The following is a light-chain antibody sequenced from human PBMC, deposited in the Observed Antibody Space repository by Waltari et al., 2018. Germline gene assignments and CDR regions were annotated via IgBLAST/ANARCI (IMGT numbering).Light chain of an antibody. CDR1: QSISSNY. Sequence: ESVLTQSPDTLSLSPGEGDTLPCRASQSISSNYLTWYQQKPGQAPRLLVYDASSRATGIPDRFSGSGSGTDFTLTISRLEPEDFALYFCQQHGSLPQTFGQGTKVEIK. CDR2: DAS. J-gene: IGKJ1*01. V-gene: IGKV3-20*01. CDR3: QQHGSLPQT.